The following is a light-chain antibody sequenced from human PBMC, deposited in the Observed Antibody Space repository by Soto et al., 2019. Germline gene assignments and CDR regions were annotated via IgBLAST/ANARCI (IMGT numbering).Light chain of an antibody. CDR1: TSNIGSNS. CDR3: AAWDDSLNGWV. Sequence: QSVLTQPPSASGTPGQRVTISCSGSTSNIGSNSVNWYQQLPGTAPKLLLYSSDRRPSGVPDRFSGSKSGTSASLAINGLQPEGEADYYCAAWDDSLNGWVFGGGTKLTVL. CDR2: SSD. J-gene: IGLJ3*02. V-gene: IGLV1-44*01.